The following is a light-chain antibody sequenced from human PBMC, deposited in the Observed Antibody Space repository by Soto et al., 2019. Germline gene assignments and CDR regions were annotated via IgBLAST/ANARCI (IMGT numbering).Light chain of an antibody. Sequence: QSALTQPASVSGSPGQSITISCTGTSSDVGSYNLVSWYQQHPGKAPKLMIYEGSKRPSGVSNRFSGSKSGNTASLTISGLQAEDEADYYCSSYTSTKVLFGGGTKVTVL. CDR1: SSDVGSYNL. CDR2: EGS. CDR3: SSYTSTKVL. V-gene: IGLV2-14*02. J-gene: IGLJ2*01.